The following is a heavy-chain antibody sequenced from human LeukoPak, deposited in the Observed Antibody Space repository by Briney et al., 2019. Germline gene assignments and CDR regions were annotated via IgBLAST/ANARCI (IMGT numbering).Heavy chain of an antibody. D-gene: IGHD3-22*01. V-gene: IGHV3-30*18. Sequence: PGGSLRLSCAASGFTFSSYGMHWVRQAPGKGLEWVAIISYDGTNKYYADSVKGRFTISRDSSENTLYLQMNSLRAEDTAVYYCAKDNAYNYDSSGYYYRRFFDYWGQGTLVTVSS. CDR2: ISYDGTNK. J-gene: IGHJ4*02. CDR3: AKDNAYNYDSSGYYYRRFFDY. CDR1: GFTFSSYG.